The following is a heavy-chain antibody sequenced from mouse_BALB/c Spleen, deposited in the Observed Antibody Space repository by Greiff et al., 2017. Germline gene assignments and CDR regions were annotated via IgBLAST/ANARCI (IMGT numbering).Heavy chain of an antibody. J-gene: IGHJ1*01. CDR1: GFTFSSYG. CDR2: INSNGGST. CDR3: ARGDYYGSSRGYFDV. Sequence: EVKLVESGGGLVQPGGSLKLSCAASGFTFSSYGMSWVRPTPDKRLELVATINSNGGSTYYPDSVKGRFTISRDNAKNTLYLQMSSLKSEDTAMYYCARGDYYGSSRGYFDVWGAGTTVTVSS. D-gene: IGHD1-1*01. V-gene: IGHV5-6-3*01.